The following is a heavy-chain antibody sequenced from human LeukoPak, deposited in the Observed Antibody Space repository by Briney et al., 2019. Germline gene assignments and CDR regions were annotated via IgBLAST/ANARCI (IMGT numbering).Heavy chain of an antibody. CDR1: GFTFDDYA. V-gene: IGHV3-9*01. J-gene: IGHJ4*02. D-gene: IGHD6-13*01. CDR2: ISWNSGSI. CDR3: ASSSSWYQFDY. Sequence: GGSLRLSCAASGFTFDDYAMHWVRHAPGKGLEWVSGISWNSGSIGYADSVKGRFTISRDNAKNSLYLQMNSLRAEDTALYYCASSSSWYQFDYWGQGTLVTVSS.